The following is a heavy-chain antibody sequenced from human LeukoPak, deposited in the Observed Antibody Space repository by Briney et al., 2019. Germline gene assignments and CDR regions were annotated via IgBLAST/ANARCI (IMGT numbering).Heavy chain of an antibody. D-gene: IGHD3-10*01. CDR1: GFTFSKYY. CDR2: INGDGSHT. Sequence: GGSLRLSCAASGFTFSKYYMHWIRQAPGKGPVWISYINGDGSHTTYADSVKGRFTISRDNAINTVYLQMNSLRDEDTAIYYCVNMVSDSGVEGKWGQGTLVTVSS. V-gene: IGHV3-74*01. J-gene: IGHJ4*02. CDR3: VNMVSDSGVEGK.